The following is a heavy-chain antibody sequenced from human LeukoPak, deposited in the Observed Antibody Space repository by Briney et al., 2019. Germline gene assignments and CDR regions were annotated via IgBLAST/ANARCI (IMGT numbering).Heavy chain of an antibody. V-gene: IGHV3-53*01. Sequence: GGSLRLSCAASGFTVSSDYMSWVRQAPGKGLEWVSVIYSGGTTYYADSVKGRFTISRDNSKNTLYLQMNSLRAEDTAVYYCAADDWLVPWGQGTLVTVSS. J-gene: IGHJ4*02. D-gene: IGHD6-19*01. CDR3: AADDWLVP. CDR1: GFTVSSDY. CDR2: IYSGGTT.